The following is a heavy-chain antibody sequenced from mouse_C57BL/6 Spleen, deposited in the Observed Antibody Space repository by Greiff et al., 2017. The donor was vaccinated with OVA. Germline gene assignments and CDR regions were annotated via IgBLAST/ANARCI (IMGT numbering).Heavy chain of an antibody. D-gene: IGHD3-1*01. Sequence: VQLQQPGAELVRPGSSVKLSCKASGYTFTSYWMHWVKQRPRQGLEWIGNIDPSDSETHYNQKFKDKATLTVDKSSSTAYMQLSSLTSEDSAVYYCASGSSAWFAYWGQGTLVTVSA. V-gene: IGHV1-52*01. CDR3: ASGSSAWFAY. CDR2: IDPSDSET. J-gene: IGHJ3*01. CDR1: GYTFTSYW.